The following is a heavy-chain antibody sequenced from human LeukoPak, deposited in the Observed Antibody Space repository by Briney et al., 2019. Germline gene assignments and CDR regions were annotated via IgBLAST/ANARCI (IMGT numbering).Heavy chain of an antibody. V-gene: IGHV4-34*01. CDR1: GGSFSGYY. CDR2: INHSGST. Sequence: PSETLSLTCAVYGGSFSGYYWSWIRQPPGKGLEWIGEINHSGSTNYNPSLKSRVTISVDTSKNQFSLKLSSVTAADTAVYYCARRRWLQFPWYFDLWGSGTLVTVSS. J-gene: IGHJ2*01. CDR3: ARRRWLQFPWYFDL. D-gene: IGHD5-24*01.